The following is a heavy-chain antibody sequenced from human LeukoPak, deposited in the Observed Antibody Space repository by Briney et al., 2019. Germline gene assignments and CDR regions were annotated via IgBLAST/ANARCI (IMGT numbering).Heavy chain of an antibody. J-gene: IGHJ5*02. CDR3: AREDYYYDSSGYYSQRRSNWFDP. D-gene: IGHD3-22*01. CDR1: GFTFNIYS. V-gene: IGHV3-48*01. CDR2: ISSSSTTI. Sequence: GGSLRLSCAASGFTFNIYSMNWVRQAPGKGLEWVSYISSSSTTIYYADSVKGRFTISRDNAKNSLYPQMNSLRAEDTAVYYCAREDYYYDSSGYYSQRRSNWFDPWGQGTLVTVSS.